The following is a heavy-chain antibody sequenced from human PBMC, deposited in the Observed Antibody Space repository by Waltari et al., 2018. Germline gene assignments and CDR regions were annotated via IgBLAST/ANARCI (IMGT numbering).Heavy chain of an antibody. J-gene: IGHJ6*02. CDR3: ARGNYDILIGYYYYYYGMDV. D-gene: IGHD3-9*01. Sequence: QVQLVQSGAEVKKPGSSVKVSCKASGGTFSSYAISWVRQAPGQGLEWMGGIIPIFGTANYAQKFQGRVTITTDESTSTAYMELSSLRSEDTAVYYCARGNYDILIGYYYYYYGMDVWGQGTTVTVSS. V-gene: IGHV1-69*05. CDR1: GGTFSSYA. CDR2: IIPIFGTA.